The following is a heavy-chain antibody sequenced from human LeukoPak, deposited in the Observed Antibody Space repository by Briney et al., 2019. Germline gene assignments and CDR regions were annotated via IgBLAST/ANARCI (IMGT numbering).Heavy chain of an antibody. CDR1: GFSLSTIGVG. V-gene: IGHV2-5*02. Sequence: SGPTLVKPTQTLTLTCTFSGFSLSTIGVGVGWIRQPPGKTLEWLALIYWDDDKRYSPSLKSRLTITKDTSKNQVALTMTNMDPVDTATYYCAHRPRGDGYKYWGQGTLVTVSS. J-gene: IGHJ4*02. D-gene: IGHD5-24*01. CDR2: IYWDDDK. CDR3: AHRPRGDGYKY.